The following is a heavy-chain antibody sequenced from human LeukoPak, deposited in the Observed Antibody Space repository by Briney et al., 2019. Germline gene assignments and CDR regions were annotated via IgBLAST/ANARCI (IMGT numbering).Heavy chain of an antibody. J-gene: IGHJ4*02. CDR1: GGSISGYY. D-gene: IGHD1-14*01. CDR3: ARGERPGLDY. Sequence: PSETLSLTCTVSGGSISGYYWSWIRHPPGKGLEWVGYIYYSGHTNYNPSLKSRVTISVDTSKNQFSLRLISVTAADTAVYYCARGERPGLDYWGQGTLVAVFS. CDR2: IYYSGHT. V-gene: IGHV4-59*01.